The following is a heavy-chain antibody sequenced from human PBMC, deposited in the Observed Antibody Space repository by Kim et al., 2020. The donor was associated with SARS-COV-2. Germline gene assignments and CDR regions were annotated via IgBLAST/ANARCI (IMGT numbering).Heavy chain of an antibody. V-gene: IGHV3-30*04. CDR2: ISYDGSNK. CDR1: GFTFSSYA. CDR3: ARDERGAYFYGSGSFHY. J-gene: IGHJ4*02. Sequence: GGSLRLSCAASGFTFSSYAMHWVRQAPGKGLEWVAVISYDGSNKYYADSVKGRFTISRDSSKNTLYLQMNSLRAEDTAVYYCARDERGAYFYGSGSFHYWDQGTLVTVSS. D-gene: IGHD3-10*01.